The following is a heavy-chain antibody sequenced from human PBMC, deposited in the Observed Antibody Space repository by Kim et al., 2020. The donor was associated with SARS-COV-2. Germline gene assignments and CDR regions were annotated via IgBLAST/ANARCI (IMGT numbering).Heavy chain of an antibody. CDR1: GGSISSGGYY. CDR2: IYYSGST. Sequence: SETLSLTCTVSGGSISSGGYYWSWIRQHPGKGLEWIGYIYYSGSTYYNPSLKSRVTISVDTSKNQFSLKLSSVTAADTAVYYCARDDSSSHFNYWGQGTLVTVSS. V-gene: IGHV4-31*03. J-gene: IGHJ4*02. D-gene: IGHD6-6*01. CDR3: ARDDSSSHFNY.